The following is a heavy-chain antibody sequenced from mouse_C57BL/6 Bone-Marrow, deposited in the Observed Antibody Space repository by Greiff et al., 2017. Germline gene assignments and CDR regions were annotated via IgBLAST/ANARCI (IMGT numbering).Heavy chain of an antibody. V-gene: IGHV6-3*01. CDR1: GFTFSNYW. CDR2: IRLKSDNYAT. D-gene: IGHD2-1*01. J-gene: IGHJ4*01. CDR3: TRGNYLYYAMDY. Sequence: EVMLVESGGGLVQPGGSMKLSCVASGFTFSNYWMNWVRQSPEKGLEWVAQIRLKSDNYATPYAESVKGRFTISRDDSKSSVYLQMNNLRAEDTGNCYCTRGNYLYYAMDYWGQGTSVSVSS.